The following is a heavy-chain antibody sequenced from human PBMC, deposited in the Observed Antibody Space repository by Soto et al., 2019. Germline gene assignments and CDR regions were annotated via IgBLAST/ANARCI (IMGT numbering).Heavy chain of an antibody. D-gene: IGHD6-13*01. CDR2: IWNDGSNS. CDR1: GFTFNNYG. V-gene: IGHV3-33*01. CDR3: ARRQRPLATRGAANARGGMDV. J-gene: IGHJ6*02. Sequence: QVQLVESGGGVVQPGRSLRLSCAASGFTFNNYGMHWVRQAPGKGLEWLAVIWNDGSNSSYANSVKGRFTISRDNSKKTLYLQMSRLRAEDPAVYYCARRQRPLATRGAANARGGMDVWGQGTTVTVSS.